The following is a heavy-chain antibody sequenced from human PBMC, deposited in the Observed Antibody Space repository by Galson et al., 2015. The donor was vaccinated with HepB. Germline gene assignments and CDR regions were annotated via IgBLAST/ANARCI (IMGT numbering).Heavy chain of an antibody. CDR2: VSGYNGET. D-gene: IGHD3-9*01. V-gene: IGHV1-18*01. CDR3: ARDKFSREFLTGYNYYFYYGMEV. J-gene: IGHJ6*02. CDR1: GYTFNNFG. Sequence: SVKVSCKASGYTFNNFGITWVRQAPGQGLEWMGWVSGYNGETKSTQMLQGRVTLTTDTSTSTAYMDLRNLTSDDTAVYYCARDKFSREFLTGYNYYFYYGMEVWGQGTTVIVSS.